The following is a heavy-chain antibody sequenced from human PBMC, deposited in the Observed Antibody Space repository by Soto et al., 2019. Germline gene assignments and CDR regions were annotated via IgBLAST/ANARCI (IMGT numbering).Heavy chain of an antibody. V-gene: IGHV1-46*01. J-gene: IGHJ6*02. D-gene: IGHD2-2*01. Sequence: QVQLVQSGAEVKKPGASVKVSCKASGYTFTSYYMHWVRQAPGQGLEWMGIINPSGGSTSYAQKFQGRVTMTRDTSTSTVYMELSSLRSEDTAVYYCARDHCSSTSCYTDYYYYGMDVWGQGTTVTVSS. CDR3: ARDHCSSTSCYTDYYYYGMDV. CDR2: INPSGGST. CDR1: GYTFTSYY.